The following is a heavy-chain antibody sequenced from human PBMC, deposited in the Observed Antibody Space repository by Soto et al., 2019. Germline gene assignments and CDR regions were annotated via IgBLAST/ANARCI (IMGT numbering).Heavy chain of an antibody. CDR3: ASTTPYYYGMDV. Sequence: ASVKVSCKASGGTFSSYAISWVRQAPGQGLEWMGGIIPIFGTANYAQKFQGRVTITADESTSTAYMELSSLRSEDTAVYYCASTTPYYYGMDVWGQGTTVTVSS. CDR1: GGTFSSYA. CDR2: IIPIFGTA. V-gene: IGHV1-69*13. J-gene: IGHJ6*02.